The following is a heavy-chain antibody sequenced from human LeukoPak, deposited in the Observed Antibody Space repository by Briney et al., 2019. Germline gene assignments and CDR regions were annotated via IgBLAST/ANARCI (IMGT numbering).Heavy chain of an antibody. Sequence: GGSLRLSCAASGSTFSNYAMTWVRQAPGKGLEWVSTISGSGDTTFYADSVKGRFTVSRDTSKNTLFLQMNSLSPEDTAVYYCAKVRSSGYYYAGFDYWGQGTLVTVSS. V-gene: IGHV3-23*01. J-gene: IGHJ4*02. CDR3: AKVRSSGYYYAGFDY. D-gene: IGHD3-22*01. CDR1: GSTFSNYA. CDR2: ISGSGDTT.